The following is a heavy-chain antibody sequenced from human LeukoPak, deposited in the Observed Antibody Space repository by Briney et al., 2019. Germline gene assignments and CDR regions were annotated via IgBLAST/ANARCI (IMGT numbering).Heavy chain of an antibody. D-gene: IGHD2-2*01. CDR2: ISAYNGNT. Sequence: GASVKVSCKASGYTFTSYGISWVRQAPGQGLERMGWISAYNGNTNYAQKLQGRVTMTTDTSTSTAYMELRSLRSDDTAVYYCARACSSTSCYYYYYGMDVWGQGTTVTVSS. CDR1: GYTFTSYG. CDR3: ARACSSTSCYYYYYGMDV. V-gene: IGHV1-18*01. J-gene: IGHJ6*02.